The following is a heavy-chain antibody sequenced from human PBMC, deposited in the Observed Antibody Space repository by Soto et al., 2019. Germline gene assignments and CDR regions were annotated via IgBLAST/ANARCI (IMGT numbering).Heavy chain of an antibody. V-gene: IGHV3-30-3*01. CDR3: AKDRHNSSWGHALDI. CDR1: GLTFMNYA. J-gene: IGHJ3*02. Sequence: QVQLVESGGGVVQPVRSLRLSCADSGLTFMNYAMHWVRQAPGKGLEWVSILSFDGSMRSYADAVRGRFTISRDNSKNTLYLQMNSLKAEDMAVYDYAKDRHNSSWGHALDIWGQWTMVTGSS. CDR2: LSFDGSMR. D-gene: IGHD6-13*01.